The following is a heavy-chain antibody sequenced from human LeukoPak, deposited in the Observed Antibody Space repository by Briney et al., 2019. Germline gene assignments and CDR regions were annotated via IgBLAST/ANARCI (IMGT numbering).Heavy chain of an antibody. CDR1: GYTFTGYY. CDR2: INPYGGGT. CDR3: ARQDHMDV. V-gene: IGHV1-2*02. J-gene: IGHJ6*03. Sequence: ASVKVSCQASGYTFTGYYMHWVRQAPGQGGGGMGWINPYGGGTNYAQKVQGRVTMTRETSIRTAYMEVSKLRSDGTAVYYCARQDHMDVWGKGTTVTVSS.